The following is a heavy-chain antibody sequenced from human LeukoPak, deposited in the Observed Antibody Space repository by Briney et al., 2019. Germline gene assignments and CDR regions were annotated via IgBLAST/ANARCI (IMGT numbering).Heavy chain of an antibody. V-gene: IGHV4-39*01. D-gene: IGHD4-23*01. J-gene: IGHJ4*02. Sequence: SQTLSLTCTVSGGSITSGSYYWAWIRQPPGKGLEWIGSIYSGGSTYYHPSLKSRVTISVDTSQKQFSLTLPSVTAADTAVYYCARRNYGGTLDYWGQGTLVTVSS. CDR3: ARRNYGGTLDY. CDR1: GGSITSGSYY. CDR2: IYSGGST.